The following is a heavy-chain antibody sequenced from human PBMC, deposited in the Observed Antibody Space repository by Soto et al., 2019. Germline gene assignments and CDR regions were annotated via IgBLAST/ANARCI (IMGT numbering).Heavy chain of an antibody. CDR3: ARHEAARNYYYYGMDV. V-gene: IGHV5-51*01. Sequence: GEFLKISCKGSGYSFTSYWIGWVRQMPGKGLEWMGIIYPGDSDTRYSPSFQGQVTISADKSISTAYLQWSSLKASDTAMYYCARHEAARNYYYYGMDVWGQGTTVTVSS. D-gene: IGHD6-6*01. J-gene: IGHJ6*02. CDR1: GYSFTSYW. CDR2: IYPGDSDT.